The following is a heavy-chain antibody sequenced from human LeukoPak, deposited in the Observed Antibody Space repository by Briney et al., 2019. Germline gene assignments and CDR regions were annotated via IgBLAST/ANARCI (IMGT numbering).Heavy chain of an antibody. Sequence: ASVRVSCKASGYPFTGYYIHWVRQAPGQGLEWMGWINPNSGGTNYAQKFQGRVTMTRDTSISTAYMELSRLTSDDTAVYYCARDPPIDGADVFDIWGQGTMVTVSS. CDR2: INPNSGGT. CDR3: ARDPPIDGADVFDI. D-gene: IGHD3-10*01. V-gene: IGHV1-2*02. CDR1: GYPFTGYY. J-gene: IGHJ3*02.